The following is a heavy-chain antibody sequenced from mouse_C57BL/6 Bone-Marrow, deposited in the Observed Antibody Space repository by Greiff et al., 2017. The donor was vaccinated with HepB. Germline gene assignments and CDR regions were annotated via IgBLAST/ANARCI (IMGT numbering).Heavy chain of an antibody. J-gene: IGHJ1*03. V-gene: IGHV1-53*01. CDR3: ARMGYDGYYWYFDV. Sequence: QVHVKQPGTELVKPGASVKLSCKASGYTFTSYWMHWVKQRPGQGLEWIGNINPSNGGTNYNEKFKSKATLTVDKSSSTAYMQLSSLTSEDSAVYYCARMGYDGYYWYFDVWGTGTTVTVSS. CDR2: INPSNGGT. D-gene: IGHD2-3*01. CDR1: GYTFTSYW.